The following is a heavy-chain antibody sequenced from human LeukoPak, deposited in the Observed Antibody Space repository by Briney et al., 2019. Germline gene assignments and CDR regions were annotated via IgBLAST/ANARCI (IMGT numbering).Heavy chain of an antibody. J-gene: IGHJ5*02. CDR2: MNGDGKHI. CDR1: GFTFSDYW. D-gene: IGHD6-13*01. V-gene: IGHV3-74*01. CDR3: TRESPATGTYWFDP. Sequence: GGSLRLSCAASGFTFSDYWMNWVRQAPGKGLVWVSRMNGDGKHINYADSVKGRFTISRDNAKNTLYLRMDSLRAEDTAVYYCTRESPATGTYWFDPWGQGTLVTVSS.